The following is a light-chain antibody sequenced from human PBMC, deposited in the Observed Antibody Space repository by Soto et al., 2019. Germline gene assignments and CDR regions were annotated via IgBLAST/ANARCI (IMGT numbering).Light chain of an antibody. V-gene: IGKV3-11*01. Sequence: EIVLTQSPATLSLSPGERAPLSCRASQSVSSSLVWYQQRYGQAPRLLIYDASNRATGIPARFSGSGSGTDFTLTISSLEPEDFAVYYCQQRSNWQWTFGQGTKVDIK. CDR2: DAS. CDR1: QSVSSS. CDR3: QQRSNWQWT. J-gene: IGKJ1*01.